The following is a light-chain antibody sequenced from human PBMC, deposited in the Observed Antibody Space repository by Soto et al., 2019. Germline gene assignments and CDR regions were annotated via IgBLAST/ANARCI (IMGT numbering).Light chain of an antibody. CDR3: QQLFDSPIT. J-gene: IGKJ5*01. Sequence: IQLTQSPSSLSASIGESVTITCRASQVISTSLAWYQVKPGKAPKLLIYAASTLESGVSSRFSATVSGTEFSLTITSLQPEDFATYYCQQLFDSPITFGQGTRLEIK. V-gene: IGKV1-9*01. CDR1: QVISTS. CDR2: AAS.